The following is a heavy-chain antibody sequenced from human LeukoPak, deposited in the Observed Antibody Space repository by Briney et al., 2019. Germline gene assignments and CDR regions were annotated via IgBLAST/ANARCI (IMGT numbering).Heavy chain of an antibody. CDR2: IYYSGST. J-gene: IGHJ2*01. CDR1: GGSISSYY. D-gene: IGHD4-17*01. CDR3: ARRGDSYGDYAPTYWYFDL. V-gene: IGHV4-59*08. Sequence: SETLSLTCTVSGGSISSYYWSWIRQPPGKGLEWIGYIYYSGSTNYNPSLESRVTISVDTSKNQFSLKLSSVTAADTAVYYCARRGDSYGDYAPTYWYFDLWGRGTLVTVSS.